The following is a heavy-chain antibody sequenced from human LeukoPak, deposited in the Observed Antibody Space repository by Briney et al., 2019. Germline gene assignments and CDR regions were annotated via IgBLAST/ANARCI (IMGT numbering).Heavy chain of an antibody. Sequence: GRSLRLSCAAPGFSFRLYGMHWVRQAPGKGLEWVALMLYDGSGIYYADSVKGRFSVSRDNSNYMFYLQMTSLRAEDSAVYYCARDLASGNHPDGFDVWAQGTLVTVSS. J-gene: IGHJ3*01. CDR2: MLYDGSGI. CDR3: ARDLASGNHPDGFDV. V-gene: IGHV3-33*05. D-gene: IGHD1-14*01. CDR1: GFSFRLYG.